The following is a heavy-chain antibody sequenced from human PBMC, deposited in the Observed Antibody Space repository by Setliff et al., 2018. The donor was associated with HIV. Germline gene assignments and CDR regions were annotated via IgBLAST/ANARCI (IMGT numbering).Heavy chain of an antibody. J-gene: IGHJ4*02. CDR3: ARRLSNSFDY. CDR2: ISPHSGGT. Sequence: ASVKVSCKASGYSFTDYFIHWVRQAPGRGLEWMGWISPHSGGTRTTRTFRGRVTMTRDTSINTAYMELSGVRSDDTAVYFCARRLSNSFDYWGQGTLVTVSS. V-gene: IGHV1-2*02. D-gene: IGHD2-8*01. CDR1: GYSFTDYF.